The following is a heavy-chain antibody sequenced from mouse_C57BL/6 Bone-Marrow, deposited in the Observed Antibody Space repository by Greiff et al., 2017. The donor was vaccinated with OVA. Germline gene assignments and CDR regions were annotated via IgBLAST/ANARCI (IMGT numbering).Heavy chain of an antibody. CDR1: GYTFTDYY. V-gene: IGHV1-26*01. CDR3: ARRLSWDDWYFDV. J-gene: IGHJ1*03. Sequence: VQLQQSGPELVKPGASVKISCKASGYTFTDYYMNWVKQSHGKSLEWIGDINPNNGGTSYNQKFKGKATLTVDKSSSTAYMELRSLTSEDSAVYYCARRLSWDDWYFDVWGTGTTVTVSS. D-gene: IGHD4-1*01. CDR2: INPNNGGT.